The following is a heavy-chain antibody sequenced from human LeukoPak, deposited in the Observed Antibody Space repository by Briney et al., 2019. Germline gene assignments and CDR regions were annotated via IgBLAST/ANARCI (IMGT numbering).Heavy chain of an antibody. CDR3: ARGVRVVDV. CDR2: IYYSGST. V-gene: IGHV4-59*01. Sequence: SETLSLTCTVSGGSISSYYWSWIRQPPGKGLEWIGYIYYSGSTNYNPSLESRVTISVDTSKNQSSLKLSSVTAADTAVYYCARGVRVVDVWGKGTTVTVSS. CDR1: GGSISSYY. J-gene: IGHJ6*04. D-gene: IGHD2-2*01.